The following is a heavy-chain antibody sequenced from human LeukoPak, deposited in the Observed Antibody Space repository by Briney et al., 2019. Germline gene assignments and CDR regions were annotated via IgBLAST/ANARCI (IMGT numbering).Heavy chain of an antibody. V-gene: IGHV4-59*12. CDR2: IYYSGST. J-gene: IGHJ4*02. CDR1: GGSISSYY. D-gene: IGHD5-18*01. Sequence: PSETLSLTCTVSGGSISSYYWSWIRQPPGKGLEWIGYIYYSGSTNYNPSLKSRVTISVDTSKNQFSLKLSSVTAADTAVYYCAREPIQLWAKKGYFDYWGQGTLVTVSS. CDR3: AREPIQLWAKKGYFDY.